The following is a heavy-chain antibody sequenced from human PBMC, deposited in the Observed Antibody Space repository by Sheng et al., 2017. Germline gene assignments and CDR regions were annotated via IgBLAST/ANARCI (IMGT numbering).Heavy chain of an antibody. CDR2: ISYDGSNK. D-gene: IGHD6-13*01. J-gene: IGHJ6*03. V-gene: IGHV3-30*04. Sequence: ESGGGVVQPGRSLRLSCAASGFTFSSYAMHWVRQAPGKGLEWVAVISYDGSNKYYADSVKGRFTISRDNSKNTLYLQMNSLRAEDTAVYYCARDGAAAGTVGYYYYMDVWGQGTTVTVSS. CDR3: ARDGAAAGTVGYYYYMDV. CDR1: GFTFSSYA.